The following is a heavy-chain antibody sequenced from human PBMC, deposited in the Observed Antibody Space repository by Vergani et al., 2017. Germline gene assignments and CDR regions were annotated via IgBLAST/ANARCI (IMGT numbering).Heavy chain of an antibody. Sequence: EVQLEQSGAEVKKPGESLKISCKGSGYNFSRFWIGWVRQRPGKGLEWMGIVFPGDSDTTYSPSFKGQVTISVDKSSDTAYLQWSSLKASDTAIYYCAGQIAIFEAAPGFAFWGKGALVTVPS. V-gene: IGHV5-51*01. CDR3: AGQIAIFEAAPGFAF. D-gene: IGHD3-9*01. J-gene: IGHJ4*02. CDR2: VFPGDSDT. CDR1: GYNFSRFW.